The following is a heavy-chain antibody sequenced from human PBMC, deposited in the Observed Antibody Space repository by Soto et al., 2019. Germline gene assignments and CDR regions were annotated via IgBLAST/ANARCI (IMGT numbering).Heavy chain of an antibody. Sequence: QVHLVQSGAEVKKPGASVKVSCKASGYTFTSYGITWVRQAPGQGLEWMGWISAHNGNTDYAQKLQGRVIVTRDTSTSPAYMELRSLRSDDTGVYYCARGRYGDYWGQGALVTVSS. CDR3: ARGRYGDY. CDR2: ISAHNGNT. V-gene: IGHV1-18*01. CDR1: GYTFTSYG. D-gene: IGHD1-1*01. J-gene: IGHJ4*02.